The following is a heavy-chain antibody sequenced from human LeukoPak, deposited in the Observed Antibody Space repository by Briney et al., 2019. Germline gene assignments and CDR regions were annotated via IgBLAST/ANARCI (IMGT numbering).Heavy chain of an antibody. CDR1: GFTVSSTY. J-gene: IGHJ4*02. CDR2: IYSGGST. V-gene: IGHV3-53*01. CDR3: ARLPPGDC. Sequence: GGSLRLSCAASGFTVSSTYMSWVRQAPGKGLEWVSVIYSGGSTYYADSVKGRFTISRDNSKNTLYIQMNNLRAEDTAVYYCARLPPGDCWGQGTLVTVSS.